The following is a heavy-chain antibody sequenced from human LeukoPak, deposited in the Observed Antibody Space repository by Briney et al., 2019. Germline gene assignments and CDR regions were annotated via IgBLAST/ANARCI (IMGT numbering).Heavy chain of an antibody. D-gene: IGHD3-10*01. Sequence: SETLSLTCTVSGDSISSYYWSWIRQPPGKGLEYIGYVYYTGTTIYNPSLKSRVTISVDTSTNQFSLRLTSVTAADTAVYYCARGLRGWSGGVHTWYYFDYWSQGTLVTVSS. J-gene: IGHJ4*02. CDR1: GDSISSYY. CDR3: ARGLRGWSGGVHTWYYFDY. CDR2: VYYTGTT. V-gene: IGHV4-59*08.